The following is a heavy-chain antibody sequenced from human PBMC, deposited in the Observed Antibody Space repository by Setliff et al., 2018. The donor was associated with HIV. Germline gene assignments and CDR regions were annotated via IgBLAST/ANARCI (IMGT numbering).Heavy chain of an antibody. CDR1: NDSINYQY. V-gene: IGHV4-59*11. D-gene: IGHD1-26*01. CDR2: IFYSGST. Sequence: SETLSLTCTVSNDSINYQYWSWVRQPPGKGLEWIGNIFYSGSTNNNPSLKSRVSIPVDTTKNQFSLKLRSVTAADTAVYYCARFGGTYSSNYFDFWGQGTLVTVSS. CDR3: ARFGGTYSSNYFDF. J-gene: IGHJ4*02.